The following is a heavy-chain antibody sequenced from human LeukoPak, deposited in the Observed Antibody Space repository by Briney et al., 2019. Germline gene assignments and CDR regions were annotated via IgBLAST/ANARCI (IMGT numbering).Heavy chain of an antibody. J-gene: IGHJ4*02. CDR2: IYYSGST. D-gene: IGHD1-14*01. CDR1: GGSISSYY. CDR3: ARDPTTDPYFDY. V-gene: IGHV4-59*01. Sequence: SETLSLTCTVSGGSISSYYWSWIRQPPGKGLEWTGYIYYSGSTNYNPSLKSRVTISVDTSKNQFSLKLSSVTAADTAVYYCARDPTTDPYFDYWGQGTLVTLSS.